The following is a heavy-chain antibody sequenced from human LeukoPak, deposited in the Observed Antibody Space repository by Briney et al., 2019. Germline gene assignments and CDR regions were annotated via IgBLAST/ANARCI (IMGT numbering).Heavy chain of an antibody. Sequence: SETLSLTCTVSGYSLSSGYYWGWIRQPPGKGLEWIGSIYHSGSTYYNPSLKSRVTISVDTSKNQFSLKLSSVTAADTAVYYCAREVGHYFDYWGQGTLVTVSS. CDR3: AREVGHYFDY. J-gene: IGHJ4*02. CDR1: GYSLSSGYY. V-gene: IGHV4-38-2*02. CDR2: IYHSGST. D-gene: IGHD1-26*01.